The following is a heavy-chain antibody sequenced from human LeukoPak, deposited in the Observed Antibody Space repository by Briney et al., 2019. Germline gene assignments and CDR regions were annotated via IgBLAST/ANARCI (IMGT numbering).Heavy chain of an antibody. V-gene: IGHV3-23*01. CDR1: GFTFSNYA. Sequence: GRSLRLSCAASGFTFSNYAMNWVRQAPGKGLEWVSAISGSGGSTYYADSVKGRFTISRDNSKNTLYLQMNSLRPEDTAVYYCAKPARTDYADYWGQGTLVTVSS. CDR3: AKPARTDYADY. CDR2: ISGSGGST. J-gene: IGHJ4*02. D-gene: IGHD1-14*01.